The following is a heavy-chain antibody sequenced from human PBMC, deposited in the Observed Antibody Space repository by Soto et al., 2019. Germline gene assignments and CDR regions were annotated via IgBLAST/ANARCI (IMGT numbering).Heavy chain of an antibody. V-gene: IGHV3-23*01. CDR1: GFTFSRYA. CDR3: AKANDFWSGYGEDYYYYGMDV. CDR2: ISGSGGST. D-gene: IGHD3-3*01. J-gene: IGHJ6*02. Sequence: EVQLLESGGGLVQPGGSLRLSCAASGFTFSRYAMSWVRQAPGKGLEWVSSISGSGGSTDYADSVKGRFTISRDNSKNTLYLQMNSLRAEDTAVYYCAKANDFWSGYGEDYYYYGMDVWGQGTTVTVSS.